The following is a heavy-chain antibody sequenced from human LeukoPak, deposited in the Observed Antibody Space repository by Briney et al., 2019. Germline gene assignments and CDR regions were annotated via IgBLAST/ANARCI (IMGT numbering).Heavy chain of an antibody. CDR1: GYSFTSNW. CDR2: VYPDDSDT. CDR3: ARPNLRTTSSNAAFDI. V-gene: IGHV5-51*01. D-gene: IGHD1/OR15-1a*01. J-gene: IGHJ3*02. Sequence: GESLKISCKASGYSFTSNWIGWVRQMPGKDLEWMGIVYPDDSDTRYSPSFQGQVSISADKSTNTAYLQWSSLKASDTAIYYCARPNLRTTSSNAAFDIWGQGTRVTVSS.